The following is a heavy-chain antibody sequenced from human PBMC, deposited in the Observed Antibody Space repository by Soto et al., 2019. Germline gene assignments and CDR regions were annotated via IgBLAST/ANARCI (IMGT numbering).Heavy chain of an antibody. Sequence: SVKVSCKASGGTFSSYAISWVRQAPGQGLEWMGGIIPIFGTANYAQKFQGRVTITADESTSTAYMELSSLRSEDTAVYYCARAKVPYYDFWSGYSYYYYGMDAWGKGTTVTVCS. V-gene: IGHV1-69*13. D-gene: IGHD3-3*01. CDR1: GGTFSSYA. CDR2: IIPIFGTA. J-gene: IGHJ6*04. CDR3: ARAKVPYYDFWSGYSYYYYGMDA.